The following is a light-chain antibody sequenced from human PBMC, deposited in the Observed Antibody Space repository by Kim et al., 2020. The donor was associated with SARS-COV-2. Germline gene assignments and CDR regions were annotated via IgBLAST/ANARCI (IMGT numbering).Light chain of an antibody. CDR1: SSDVGGFNY. V-gene: IGLV2-11*03. J-gene: IGLJ1*01. CDR2: DVN. Sequence: GQAVTISCTGTSSDVGGFNYVSWYKQHPGQAPKVVIYDVNERPSGVPDRFSGSKSGNTASLTISGLQIEDEVDYYCCSFAGSAYVFGTGTTVTVL. CDR3: CSFAGSAYV.